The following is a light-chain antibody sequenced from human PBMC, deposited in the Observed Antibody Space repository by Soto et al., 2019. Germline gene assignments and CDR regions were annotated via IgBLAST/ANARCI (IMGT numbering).Light chain of an antibody. CDR1: QSVSSY. J-gene: IGKJ1*01. CDR2: DAS. V-gene: IGKV3-11*01. Sequence: EIVLTQSPATLSLSPGERATLSCRASQSVSSYLAWYQQKFGQAPRLLIYDASNRATGIPARFSGSGSATDFTLTISSLEPEDFAVYSCQQRYNWPLTFGQGTKVEI. CDR3: QQRYNWPLT.